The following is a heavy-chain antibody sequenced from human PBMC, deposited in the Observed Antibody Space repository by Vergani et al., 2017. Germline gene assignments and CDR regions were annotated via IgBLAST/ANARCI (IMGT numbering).Heavy chain of an antibody. CDR3: ASDSSSWYLGYFDY. V-gene: IGHV3-33*01. J-gene: IGHJ4*02. CDR1: GFTFSSYG. CDR2: IWYDGSNK. D-gene: IGHD6-13*01. Sequence: QVQLVESGGGVVQPGRSLRLSCAASGFTFSSYGMHWVRQAPGKGLEWVAVIWYDGSNKYYADSVKGRFTISRDNSKNTLYLQMNSLRAEDTAVYYCASDSSSWYLGYFDYWGQGTLVTVSS.